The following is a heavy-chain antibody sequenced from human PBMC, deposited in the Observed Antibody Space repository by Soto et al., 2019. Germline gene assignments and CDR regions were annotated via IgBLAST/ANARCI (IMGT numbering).Heavy chain of an antibody. J-gene: IGHJ6*02. Sequence: PGESLKISCKGSGYXFTSYWIGWVRQMPGKGLEWMGIIYPGDSDTRYSPSFQGQVTISADKSISTAYLQWSSLKASDTAVYYCASHYGGSGSSSRVGYYYYGMDVWGQGTTVTVSS. CDR3: ASHYGGSGSSSRVGYYYYGMDV. CDR2: IYPGDSDT. V-gene: IGHV5-51*01. D-gene: IGHD3-10*01. CDR1: GYXFTSYW.